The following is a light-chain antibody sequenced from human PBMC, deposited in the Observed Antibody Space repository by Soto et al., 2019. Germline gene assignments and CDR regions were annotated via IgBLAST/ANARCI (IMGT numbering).Light chain of an antibody. CDR2: LNSDGSH. Sequence: QLVLTQSPSASASLGASVKLTCTLSSGHSSYAIAWHQQQPEKGPRNLMKLNSDGSHNKGDGIPDRFSGSSPGAERYLANSRLQADPEADYYCQTWGPDFSVVCGRGTKLTV. V-gene: IGLV4-69*01. J-gene: IGLJ2*01. CDR1: SGHSSYA. CDR3: QTWGPDFSVV.